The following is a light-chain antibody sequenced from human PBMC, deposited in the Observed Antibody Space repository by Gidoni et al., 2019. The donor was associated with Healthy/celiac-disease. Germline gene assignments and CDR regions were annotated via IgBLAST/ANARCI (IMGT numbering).Light chain of an antibody. J-gene: IGLJ3*02. Sequence: QSALTQPASVSGSPGPSITIPCTGTSSDVGGYNYVSWYQQHPGKAPKLIIYDVSNRPSGVSNRFSGSKSGNTASLTISGLQAEDEADYYCSSYTSSSTLGVFGGGTKLTVL. CDR1: SSDVGGYNY. CDR2: DVS. V-gene: IGLV2-14*01. CDR3: SSYTSSSTLGV.